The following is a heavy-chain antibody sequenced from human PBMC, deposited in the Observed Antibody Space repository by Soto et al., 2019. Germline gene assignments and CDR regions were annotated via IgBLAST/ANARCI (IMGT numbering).Heavy chain of an antibody. Sequence: PSEALCLTCTVSGGSGTSDEDYWTWIRQSPGKGLEWIGYISNSGSTGYNPSLKTRLSMSVDRSKNQFTLRLTSVTAADTAVYFCATESGSTYGYFDHWGQGTQVTVSS. CDR1: GGSGTSDEDY. J-gene: IGHJ4*02. CDR3: ATESGSTYGYFDH. CDR2: ISNSGST. V-gene: IGHV4-30-4*01. D-gene: IGHD5-18*01.